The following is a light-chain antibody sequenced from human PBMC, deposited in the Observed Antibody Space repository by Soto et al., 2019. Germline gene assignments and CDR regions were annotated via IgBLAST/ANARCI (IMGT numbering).Light chain of an antibody. CDR2: DAS. Sequence: QRTKYPFSLSASVGDIVSITCQASQDITNYLNWYQQKPEKAPKLLIYDASTLETGVPSRFSGSGSGTDFTFTISSLQPEDIATYYCQQYDNRPLTFGGVTKVDVK. CDR1: QDITNY. J-gene: IGKJ4*01. CDR3: QQYDNRPLT. V-gene: IGKV1-33*01.